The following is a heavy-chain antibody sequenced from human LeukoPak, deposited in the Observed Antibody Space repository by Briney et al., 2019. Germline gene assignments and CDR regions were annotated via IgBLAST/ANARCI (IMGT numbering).Heavy chain of an antibody. Sequence: GGSLRLSCAASGFTFSNYAMTWVRQAPGKGLEWVSVISGIGTSIYYADSVRGRFAISRDNSKNTLYLQMNSLRAEDTAVYYCAKPRYSSSRGYYFDYWGQGTLVTVSS. CDR1: GFTFSNYA. D-gene: IGHD6-13*01. CDR3: AKPRYSSSRGYYFDY. CDR2: ISGIGTSI. V-gene: IGHV3-23*01. J-gene: IGHJ4*02.